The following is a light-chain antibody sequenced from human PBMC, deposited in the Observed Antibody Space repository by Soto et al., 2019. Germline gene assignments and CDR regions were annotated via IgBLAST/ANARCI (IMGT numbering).Light chain of an antibody. CDR1: QSVTSSY. J-gene: IGKJ3*01. CDR3: QHHGSSPFT. V-gene: IGKV3-20*01. CDR2: GAS. Sequence: EVVLTQSPGTLSLSPGERATLSCRASQSVTSSYLAWYQQKPGQAPRLLIYGASTRATGILDRFSASGSGTDFTLTISRLEPEDVAVYYCQHHGSSPFTFGPGTKVDIK.